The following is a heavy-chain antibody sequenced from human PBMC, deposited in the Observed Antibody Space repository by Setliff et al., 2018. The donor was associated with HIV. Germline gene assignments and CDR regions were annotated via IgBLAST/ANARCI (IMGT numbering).Heavy chain of an antibody. J-gene: IGHJ4*02. D-gene: IGHD5-18*01. CDR1: GFTLSFYG. Sequence: SLRLSCAASGFTLSFYGMHWVRQAPGKGLEWVANINEDGSEKKYGGSVKGRFTIHRDNARNLVDLQMTSLRDEDTAVYYCANTPGYRSKWGQGTLVTVSS. CDR2: INEDGSEK. V-gene: IGHV3-7*01. CDR3: ANTPGYRSK.